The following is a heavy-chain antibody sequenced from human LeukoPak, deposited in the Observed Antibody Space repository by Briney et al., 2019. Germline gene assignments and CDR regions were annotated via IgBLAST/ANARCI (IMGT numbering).Heavy chain of an antibody. CDR2: INPNSGGT. Sequence: ASVKVSCKASGYTFTGYNMHWVRQAPGQGLEWMGWINPNSGGTNYAQKFQGRVTMTRDTSISTAYMELSRLRSDDTAVYYCARGAHYHDSSEGYDYWGQGTLVAVSS. V-gene: IGHV1-2*02. CDR1: GYTFTGYN. D-gene: IGHD3-22*01. CDR3: ARGAHYHDSSEGYDY. J-gene: IGHJ4*02.